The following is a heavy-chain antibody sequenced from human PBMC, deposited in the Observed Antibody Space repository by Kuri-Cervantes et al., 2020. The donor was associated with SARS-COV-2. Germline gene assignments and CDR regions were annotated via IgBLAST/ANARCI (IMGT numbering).Heavy chain of an antibody. CDR2: INPSGGST. CDR3: ARGSAGGRYSNYVLDY. V-gene: IGHV1-46*01. D-gene: IGHD4-11*01. J-gene: IGHJ4*02. CDR1: GYTFTSYY. Sequence: ASVKVSCKASGYTFTSYYMHWVRQAPGQGLEWMGIINPSGGSTSYAQKFQGRVTMTRDTSTSTVYMELSSLRSEDTAVYCCARGSAGGRYSNYVLDYWGQGTLVTVSS.